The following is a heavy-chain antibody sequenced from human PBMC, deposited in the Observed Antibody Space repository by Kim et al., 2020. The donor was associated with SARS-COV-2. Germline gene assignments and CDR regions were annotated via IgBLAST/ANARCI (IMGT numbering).Heavy chain of an antibody. CDR2: INSDGTSI. V-gene: IGHV3-11*01. CDR1: GFTFSDYY. CDR3: VREPAS. Sequence: GGSLRLSCAASGFTFSDYYMSWIRQAPGKGLEWVAYINSDGTSIKYADSVNGRFAISRDNGKQSLSLQMSSLTPADTAGYYCVREPASWGQGTLVTVSS. J-gene: IGHJ5*02.